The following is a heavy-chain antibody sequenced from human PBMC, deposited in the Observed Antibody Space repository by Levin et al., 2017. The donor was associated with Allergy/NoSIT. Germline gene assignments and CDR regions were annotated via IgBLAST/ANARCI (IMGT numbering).Heavy chain of an antibody. CDR3: ARLGYDSSGHHRILDY. Sequence: KTSETLSLTCTVSGGYISSYYWSWIRQPPGKGLEWIGYVYFDGSTKYNPSLKSRVTISVDTSKNQFSLMVSSVTAADTAVYYCARLGYDSSGHHRILDYWGQGTLVTVSA. V-gene: IGHV4-59*08. CDR1: GGYISSYY. CDR2: VYFDGST. D-gene: IGHD3-22*01. J-gene: IGHJ4*02.